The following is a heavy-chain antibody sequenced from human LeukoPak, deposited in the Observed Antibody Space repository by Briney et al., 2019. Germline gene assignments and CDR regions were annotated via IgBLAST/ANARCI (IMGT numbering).Heavy chain of an antibody. D-gene: IGHD2-15*01. J-gene: IGHJ4*02. V-gene: IGHV3-15*07. CDR1: GFTFSDYG. Sequence: GGSLRLSCAASGFTFSDYGMYWVRQAPGKGLEWVGHIRSKADGGTPDYIAPVKGRFTISRDDSKDTLYLQMNSLNTEDTAMYYCTTRSPARYCSDGACYSSADYWGQGTLVTVSS. CDR2: IRSKADGGTP. CDR3: TTRSPARYCSDGACYSSADY.